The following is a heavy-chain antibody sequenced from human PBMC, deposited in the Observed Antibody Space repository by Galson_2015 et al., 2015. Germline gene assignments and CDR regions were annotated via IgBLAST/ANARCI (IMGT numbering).Heavy chain of an antibody. J-gene: IGHJ3*02. Sequence: SLRLSCAASGFTFSSYGMHWVRQAPGKGLEWVAVIWYDGSNKYYADSVKARFTISRDNSKNTLYLQMNSLRAEDTAVYYCARVAVGSAASAFDIWGQGTMVTVSS. D-gene: IGHD6-13*01. CDR1: GFTFSSYG. V-gene: IGHV3-33*01. CDR2: IWYDGSNK. CDR3: ARVAVGSAASAFDI.